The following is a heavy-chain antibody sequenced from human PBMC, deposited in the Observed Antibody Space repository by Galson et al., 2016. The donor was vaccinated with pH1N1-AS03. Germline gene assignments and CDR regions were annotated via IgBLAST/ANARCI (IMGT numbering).Heavy chain of an antibody. Sequence: CAASELTLTNYGMHWFRQGPGKGLEWVAFIAYDGSYVNYADFVKGRFTISRDSSKSTLYLQMNSLRPEDTAVYYCAKDCGLGGSHDDWGQGTLVTVSS. V-gene: IGHV3-30*02. D-gene: IGHD3-16*01. J-gene: IGHJ4*02. CDR1: ELTLTNYG. CDR3: AKDCGLGGSHDD. CDR2: IAYDGSYV.